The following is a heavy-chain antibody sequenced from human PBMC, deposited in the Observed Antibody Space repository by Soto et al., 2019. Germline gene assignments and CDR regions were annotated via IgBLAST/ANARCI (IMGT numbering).Heavy chain of an antibody. CDR1: GYTFTSYG. CDR2: ISAYNGNT. CDR3: ESVGRYFDILTGYWPGGMDV. Sequence: QVQLVQSGAEVKKPGASVKVSCKASGYTFTSYGISWVRQAPGQGLEWMGWISAYNGNTNYAQKRQGRVTMTTDTNTRTAVMEQRSQRSDATDVYYCESVGRYFDILTGYWPGGMDVCCQGTTVTVSS. J-gene: IGHJ6*02. V-gene: IGHV1-18*01. D-gene: IGHD3-9*01.